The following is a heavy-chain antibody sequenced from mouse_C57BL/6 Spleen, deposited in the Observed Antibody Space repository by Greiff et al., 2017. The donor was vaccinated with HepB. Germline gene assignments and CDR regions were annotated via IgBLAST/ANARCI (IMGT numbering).Heavy chain of an antibody. J-gene: IGHJ2*01. CDR1: GYTFTSYW. CDR2: IDPSDSET. V-gene: IGHV1-52*01. Sequence: QVQLQQPGAELVRPGSSVKLSCKASGYTFTSYWMHWVKQRPIQGLEWIGNIDPSDSETHYNQKFKDKATLTVDKSSSTAYMQLSSLTSEDSAVYYCARVDRDYGDYWGQGTTLTVSS. D-gene: IGHD1-1*01. CDR3: ARVDRDYGDY.